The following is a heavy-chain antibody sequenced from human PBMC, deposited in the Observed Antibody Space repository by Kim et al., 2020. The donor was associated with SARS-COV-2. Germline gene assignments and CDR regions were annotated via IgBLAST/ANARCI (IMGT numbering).Heavy chain of an antibody. CDR3: AKDLGTLYYDYVWGRGSNDAFDI. CDR2: ISGSGGST. D-gene: IGHD3-16*01. J-gene: IGHJ3*02. V-gene: IGHV3-23*01. Sequence: GGSLRLSCAASGFTFSSYAMSWVRQAPGKGLEWVSAISGSGGSTYYADSVKGRFTISRDNSKNTLYLQMNSLRAEDTAVYYCAKDLGTLYYDYVWGRGSNDAFDIWGQGTMVTVSS. CDR1: GFTFSSYA.